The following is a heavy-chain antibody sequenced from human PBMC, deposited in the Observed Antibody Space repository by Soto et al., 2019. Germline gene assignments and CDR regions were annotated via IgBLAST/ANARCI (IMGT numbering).Heavy chain of an antibody. V-gene: IGHV1-69*01. CDR1: GGLFSSYP. Sequence: QEQLVQAGADVKKTGSSVKVSCKASGGLFSSYPISWVRPVPGQGLEWMGGIIPVFQTAYYTQRFQGRVTITADESTNTAYMELSSLRSEDTAIYYCARGGSGYTWFNEFWGQGTLVTVSS. CDR3: ARGGSGYTWFNEF. J-gene: IGHJ4*02. CDR2: IIPVFQTA. D-gene: IGHD3-22*01.